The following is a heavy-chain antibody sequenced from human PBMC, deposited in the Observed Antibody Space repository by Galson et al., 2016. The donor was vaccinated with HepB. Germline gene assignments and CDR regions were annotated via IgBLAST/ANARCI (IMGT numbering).Heavy chain of an antibody. D-gene: IGHD6-13*01. Sequence: SLRLSCAASGFTFTRYTMNWVRQSPGKGLEWVSSISGGSSCKYYADSVKGRFTISRDNSKNSLYLQMNSLRAEDTAIYFCARTPGYSGTWYDAFDIWGPGTIVTVSS. J-gene: IGHJ3*02. CDR3: ARTPGYSGTWYDAFDI. CDR1: GFTFTRYT. CDR2: ISGGSSCK. V-gene: IGHV3-21*01.